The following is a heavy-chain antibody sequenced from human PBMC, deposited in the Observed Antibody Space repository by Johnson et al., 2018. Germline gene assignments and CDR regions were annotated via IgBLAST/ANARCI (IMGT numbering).Heavy chain of an antibody. CDR2: INPIFDSA. J-gene: IGHJ6*02. CDR1: GGTFSSDA. Sequence: QVQLVQSGAEVKKPGSSVKVSCKASGGTFSSDAISWVRQAPGQGLEWMGGINPIFDSAHYAQKFHGRVTITADGSTTTAYMELSSLRSDDTAVYYCARGVSSSSFGYYYYYALHVWGQGTTVTVSS. V-gene: IGHV1-69*01. D-gene: IGHD6-6*01. CDR3: ARGVSSSSFGYYYYYALHV.